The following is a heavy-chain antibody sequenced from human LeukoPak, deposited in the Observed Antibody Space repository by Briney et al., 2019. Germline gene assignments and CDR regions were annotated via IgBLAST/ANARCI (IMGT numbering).Heavy chain of an antibody. CDR2: IYNDGST. Sequence: GGSLGLSWAASGFTVSSSYISWVRQAPGKGLEWVSIIYNDGSTYYADSMKGRFTISRDNSKNTLYLQVNSLRAEETAMYYCARYILFAFDIWGRGTMVTVSS. J-gene: IGHJ3*02. CDR3: ARYILFAFDI. V-gene: IGHV3-53*01. CDR1: GFTVSSSY.